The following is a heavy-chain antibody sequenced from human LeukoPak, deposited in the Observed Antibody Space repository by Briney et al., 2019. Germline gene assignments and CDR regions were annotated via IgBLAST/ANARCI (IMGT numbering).Heavy chain of an antibody. Sequence: PGGSLRLSCAASGFTFSSYWMSWVHQAPGKGLEWVANIKQDGSEKYYVDSVKGRFTISRDNAKNSLYLQMNSLRAEDTAVYYCASTPDIYDSSGYPYYFDYWGQGTLVTVSS. V-gene: IGHV3-7*01. CDR2: IKQDGSEK. J-gene: IGHJ4*02. D-gene: IGHD3-22*01. CDR1: GFTFSSYW. CDR3: ASTPDIYDSSGYPYYFDY.